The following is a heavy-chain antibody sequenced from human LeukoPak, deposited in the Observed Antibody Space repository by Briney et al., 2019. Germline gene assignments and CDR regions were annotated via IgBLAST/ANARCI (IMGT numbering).Heavy chain of an antibody. V-gene: IGHV3-9*01. CDR1: GFTFDDYA. D-gene: IGHD3-3*01. CDR2: ISWNSGSI. J-gene: IGHJ6*02. Sequence: GGSLRLSCAASGFTFDDYAMHWVRQAPGKGLEWVSGISWNSGSIGYADSVKGRFTISRDNAKNSLYLQMNSLRAEDTALYYCAKTQGLRFFDLYGMDVWGQGTTVTVSS. CDR3: AKTQGLRFFDLYGMDV.